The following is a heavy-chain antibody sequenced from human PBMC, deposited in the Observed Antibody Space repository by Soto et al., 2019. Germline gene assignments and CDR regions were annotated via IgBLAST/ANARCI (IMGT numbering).Heavy chain of an antibody. V-gene: IGHV4-39*01. CDR3: AKSPAATAYNYYAMDV. D-gene: IGHD2-2*01. CDR1: GGSISSSSYY. J-gene: IGHJ6*02. Sequence: SETLSLTCTVSGGSISSSSYYWGLIRQPPGKGLEWIGSIYYSGSTYYNPSLKSRVTISVDTSKNQFSLKLSSVTAADTAVYYCAKSPAATAYNYYAMDVWGQGTTIT. CDR2: IYYSGST.